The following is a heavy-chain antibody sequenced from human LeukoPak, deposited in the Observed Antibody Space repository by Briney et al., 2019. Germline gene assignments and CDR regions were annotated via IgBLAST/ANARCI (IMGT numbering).Heavy chain of an antibody. J-gene: IGHJ4*02. V-gene: IGHV4-39*01. CDR2: IYYRGTT. Sequence: PSETLSLTCTVSGGSISSSTYYWGWIRQSPGKGLEWIGSIYYRGTTYYISSLSSRVTISVDTSNTQFSLELRSVPAADTAVYYCTRHPSHTTATGVFDHWGQGTLVTVSS. D-gene: IGHD1-1*01. CDR3: TRHPSHTTATGVFDH. CDR1: GGSISSSTYY.